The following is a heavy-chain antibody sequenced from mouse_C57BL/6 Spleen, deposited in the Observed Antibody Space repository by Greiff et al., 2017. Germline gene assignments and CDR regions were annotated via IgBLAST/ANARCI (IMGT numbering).Heavy chain of an antibody. Sequence: EVMLVESGGGLVKPGGSLKLSCAASGFTFSDYGMHWVRQAPEKGLEWVAYISSGSSTIYYADTVKGRFTISRDNAKNTLFLQMTSLRSEDTAMYYCARGDYSNYDYYAMDYWGQGTSVTVSS. D-gene: IGHD2-5*01. CDR2: ISSGSSTI. CDR1: GFTFSDYG. V-gene: IGHV5-17*01. J-gene: IGHJ4*01. CDR3: ARGDYSNYDYYAMDY.